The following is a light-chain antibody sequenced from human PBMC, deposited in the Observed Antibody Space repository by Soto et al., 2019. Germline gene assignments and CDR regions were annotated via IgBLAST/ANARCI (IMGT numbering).Light chain of an antibody. CDR1: QSVSSN. V-gene: IGKV3-15*01. J-gene: IGKJ5*01. CDR3: QPYNNWPAIT. CDR2: GAS. Sequence: EILMTQSPATLSVSPGERATLSCRASQSVSSNFAWYQQKPGQAPRLLIYGASTTGTGIPARFSGSGSGTEFTLTISSLQSEDFAVYYGQPYNNWPAITFGQGTRLEIK.